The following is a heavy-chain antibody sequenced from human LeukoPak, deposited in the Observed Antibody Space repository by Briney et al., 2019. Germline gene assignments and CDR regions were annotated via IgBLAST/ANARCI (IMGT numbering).Heavy chain of an antibody. CDR3: ARAPNFDWLLSPFDY. Sequence: ASVKVSCKASGYTFTSYGISWVRQAPGQGLEWMGWISAYNGNTNYAQKLQGRVTMTTDTSTSTAYMGLRSLRSDDTAVYYCARAPNFDWLLSPFDYWGQGTLVTVSS. J-gene: IGHJ4*02. CDR1: GYTFTSYG. V-gene: IGHV1-18*01. CDR2: ISAYNGNT. D-gene: IGHD3-9*01.